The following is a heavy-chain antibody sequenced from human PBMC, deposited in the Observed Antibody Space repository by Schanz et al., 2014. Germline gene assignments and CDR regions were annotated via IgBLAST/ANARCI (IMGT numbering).Heavy chain of an antibody. D-gene: IGHD4-17*01. Sequence: QVQLVQSGAEVKKPGASVKASCKASGYTFTRYYIHWVRQAPGQGLEWMGIINPSGGSTTYAQKFQGRVTMTSDTSTSTVYMELSSLRSEDTAVYYCARNYGGHSEESDRYGMDVWGQGTTVTVSS. CDR3: ARNYGGHSEESDRYGMDV. J-gene: IGHJ6*02. CDR1: GYTFTRYY. CDR2: INPSGGST. V-gene: IGHV1-46*01.